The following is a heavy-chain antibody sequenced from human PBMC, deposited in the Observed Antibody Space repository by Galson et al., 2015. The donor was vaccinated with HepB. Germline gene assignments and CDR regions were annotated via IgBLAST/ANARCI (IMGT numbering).Heavy chain of an antibody. CDR2: IIPIFGTA. V-gene: IGHV1-69*06. CDR1: GGTFSSYA. CDR3: VLGGVATIYYYYYGMDV. D-gene: IGHD5-12*01. Sequence: SVKVSCKASGGTFSSYAISWVRQAPGQGLEWMGGIIPIFGTANYAQKFQGRVTITADKSTSTAYMELSSLRSEDTAVYYCVLGGVATIYYYYYGMDVWGQGTTVTVSS. J-gene: IGHJ6*02.